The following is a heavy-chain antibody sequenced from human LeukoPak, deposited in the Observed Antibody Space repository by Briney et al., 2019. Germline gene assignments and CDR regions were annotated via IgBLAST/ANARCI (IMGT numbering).Heavy chain of an antibody. D-gene: IGHD2-2*01. CDR1: GGSISSGRYY. V-gene: IGHV4-61*02. Sequence: SETLSLTCTVSGGSISSGRYYWSWIRQPAGKGLEWIGLVYTSWRTIYNPSLKSRATISVDTSKNQVSLKLHPVTAADTAVYYCARTIPTAYTNWFDPWGQGTLVTVSS. CDR2: VYTSWRT. CDR3: ARTIPTAYTNWFDP. J-gene: IGHJ5*02.